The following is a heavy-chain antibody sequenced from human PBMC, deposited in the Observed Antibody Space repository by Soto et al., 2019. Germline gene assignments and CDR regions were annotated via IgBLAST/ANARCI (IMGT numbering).Heavy chain of an antibody. Sequence: EAAVMLSCEASVYRFTSTGIRWVMQASGQWLEWMGWISAYNGNTNYAQKLQGRVTMTTDTSTSTAYMELRSLRSDDTAVYYCVRGKLDVEVVQDLDYWGQGTLDIV. J-gene: IGHJ4*01. CDR2: ISAYNGNT. V-gene: IGHV1-18*01. CDR3: VRGKLDVEVVQDLDY. CDR1: VYRFTSTG. D-gene: IGHD2-2*01.